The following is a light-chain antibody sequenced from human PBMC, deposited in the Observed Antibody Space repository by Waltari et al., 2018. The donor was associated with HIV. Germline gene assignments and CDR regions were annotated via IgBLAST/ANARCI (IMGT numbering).Light chain of an antibody. CDR2: DVS. CDR3: CSYGGSDTLYV. Sequence: QSALTQPRPVSGSPGQSVTTSCTGTSSDVGAYPYVAWYQQHPGKAPKFLIFDVSKRPSGVPDRFSGSKSGNTASLTISGLQAEDEAEYYCCSYGGSDTLYVFGTGTKVTVL. CDR1: SSDVGAYPY. J-gene: IGLJ1*01. V-gene: IGLV2-11*01.